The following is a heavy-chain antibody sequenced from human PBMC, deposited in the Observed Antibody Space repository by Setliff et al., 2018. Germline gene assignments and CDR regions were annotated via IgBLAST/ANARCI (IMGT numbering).Heavy chain of an antibody. D-gene: IGHD3-3*01. J-gene: IGHJ4*02. CDR1: GFIFSDYY. V-gene: IGHV3-30*02. CDR2: IPYDGSNK. Sequence: GGSLRLSCAASGFIFSDYYMSWIRQTPGKGLEWVAFIPYDGSNKYYADSVKGRFDISRDSSKNTVYLQMNSLTAEDTAMYYCATLSKDLNYWGQGTLVTVSS. CDR3: ATLSKDLNY.